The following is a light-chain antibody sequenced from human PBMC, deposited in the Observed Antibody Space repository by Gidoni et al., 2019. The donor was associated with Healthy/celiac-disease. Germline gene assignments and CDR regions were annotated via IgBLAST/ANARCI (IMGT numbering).Light chain of an antibody. CDR1: QSVISSH. CDR2: GAS. J-gene: IGKJ2*01. Sequence: ELVLTQSPGTLPLSPGERATLSCRASQSVISSHLAWYQQKPGQAPRLLIYGASSRATGIPDRFSGSGSETDFTLTISRLEPEDFAVYYCQQYGSSPPEYTFGQGPKLEIK. CDR3: QQYGSSPPEYT. V-gene: IGKV3-20*01.